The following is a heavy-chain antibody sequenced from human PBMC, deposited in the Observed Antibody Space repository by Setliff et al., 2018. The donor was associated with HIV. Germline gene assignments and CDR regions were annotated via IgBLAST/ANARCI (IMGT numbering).Heavy chain of an antibody. D-gene: IGHD6-19*01. CDR3: ARETVGYRSGWYGPAPEYFQH. J-gene: IGHJ1*01. V-gene: IGHV3-30*03. CDR1: GFIFSNYG. CDR2: ISYDGNNK. Sequence: GGSLRLSCAASGFIFSNYGMHWVRQTPGKGLEWVAVISYDGNNKYYADSVKGRFTISRDNSKNTLYLQVNSLRTEDTAVYYCARETVGYRSGWYGPAPEYFQHWGQGTLVTVSS.